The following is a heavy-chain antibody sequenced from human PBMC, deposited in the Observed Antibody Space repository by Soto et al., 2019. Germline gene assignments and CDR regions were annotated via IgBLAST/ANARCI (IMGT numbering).Heavy chain of an antibody. Sequence: ASVKVSCKASGYTFTSYGISWVRQAPGQGLEWMGWISAYNGNTNYAQKRQGRVTMPTDTSTSTAYMELRSLRSDDTAVYYCARGVGMTTVTTFDYWGQGTLVTVSP. V-gene: IGHV1-18*01. CDR2: ISAYNGNT. J-gene: IGHJ4*02. CDR1: GYTFTSYG. D-gene: IGHD4-17*01. CDR3: ARGVGMTTVTTFDY.